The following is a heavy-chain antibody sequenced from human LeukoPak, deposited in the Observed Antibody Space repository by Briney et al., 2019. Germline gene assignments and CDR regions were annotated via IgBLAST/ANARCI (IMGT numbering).Heavy chain of an antibody. J-gene: IGHJ3*02. CDR3: ARGYDIVVVLDAFDI. D-gene: IGHD2-2*01. Sequence: SETLSLTCTVSGGSISSYYWCWIRQPAGKGLEWIGRIYTSGSTNYNPSLKSRVTMSVDTSKNQFSLKLSSVTAADTAVYYCARGYDIVVVLDAFDIWGQGTMVTVSS. CDR1: GGSISSYY. V-gene: IGHV4-4*07. CDR2: IYTSGST.